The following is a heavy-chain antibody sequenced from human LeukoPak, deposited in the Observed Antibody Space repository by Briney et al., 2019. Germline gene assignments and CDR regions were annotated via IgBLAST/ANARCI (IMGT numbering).Heavy chain of an antibody. CDR1: GGTFSSYT. CDR2: IIPILGIA. V-gene: IGHV1-69*02. J-gene: IGHJ5*02. Sequence: GSSVKVSCKASGGTFSSYTISWVRQAPGQGLEWMGRIIPILGIANYAQKFQGRVTITADKSTSTAYMELSSLRSEDTAVYYCAGHRGARGSGWSSPPDPWGQGTLVTVSS. CDR3: AGHRGARGSGWSSPPDP. D-gene: IGHD6-19*01.